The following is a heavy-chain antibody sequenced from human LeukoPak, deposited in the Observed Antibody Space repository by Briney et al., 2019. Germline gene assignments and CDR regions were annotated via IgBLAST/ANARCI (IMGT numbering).Heavy chain of an antibody. Sequence: SETLSLTCTVSGGSISSYYWNWIRQPPGKGLEWIGYIYYSGSTNYNPSLKSRVTISVDTSKNQFSLKLSSVTAADTAVYYCARDRSDWFDPWGQGTLVTVSS. CDR3: ARDRSDWFDP. D-gene: IGHD2-15*01. V-gene: IGHV4-59*01. CDR2: IYYSGST. J-gene: IGHJ5*02. CDR1: GGSISSYY.